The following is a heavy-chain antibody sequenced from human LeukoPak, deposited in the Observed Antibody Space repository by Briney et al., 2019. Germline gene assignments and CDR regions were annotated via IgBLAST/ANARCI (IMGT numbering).Heavy chain of an antibody. V-gene: IGHV3-7*01. J-gene: IGHJ4*02. D-gene: IGHD2-15*01. Sequence: GGSLRPSCAASGFTFSSFWMSWVRHAPGKGLEWVANIKGDGDKIYYLESVKGRFSISRDNSKNSLYLQMSSLTVEYTAVYYCARDGSSFDHWGQGALVTVSS. CDR3: ARDGSSFDH. CDR1: GFTFSSFW. CDR2: IKGDGDKI.